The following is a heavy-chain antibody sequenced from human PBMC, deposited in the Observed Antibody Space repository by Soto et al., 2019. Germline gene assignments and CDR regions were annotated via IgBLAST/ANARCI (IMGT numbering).Heavy chain of an antibody. J-gene: IGHJ3*02. CDR2: IIPIFGTA. CDR1: GGTFSSYA. D-gene: IGHD3-22*01. Sequence: GASVKVSCKASGGTFSSYAISWVRQAPGQGLEWMGGIIPIFGTANYAQKFQGRVTITADESTSTAYMELSSLRSEDTAVHYCARDLRVLYYYDSSGPLDAFDIWGQGTMVTVSS. CDR3: ARDLRVLYYYDSSGPLDAFDI. V-gene: IGHV1-69*13.